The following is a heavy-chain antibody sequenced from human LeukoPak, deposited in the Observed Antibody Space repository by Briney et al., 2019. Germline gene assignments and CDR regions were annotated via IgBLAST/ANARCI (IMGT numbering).Heavy chain of an antibody. J-gene: IGHJ4*02. Sequence: GSLRLSRAASGFTFSNYWMSWIRQPPGKGLEWIGEINHSGSTNYNPSLKSRVTISVNTSKNQFSLKLSSVTAADTAVYYCARDRQWLVRLTTRGNFDYWGQGTLVTVSS. CDR2: INHSGST. CDR3: ARDRQWLVRLTTRGNFDY. D-gene: IGHD6-19*01. CDR1: GFTFSNYW. V-gene: IGHV4-34*01.